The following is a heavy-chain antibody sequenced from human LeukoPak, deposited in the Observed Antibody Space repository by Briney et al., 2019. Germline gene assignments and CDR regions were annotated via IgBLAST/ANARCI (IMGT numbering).Heavy chain of an antibody. D-gene: IGHD3-9*01. Sequence: AAVKVSCKASLYTFTSYYMHWVRQAPGQGLEWMGIINPSGGSTSYAQKFQGRVTMTRDTSTSTVYMELSRLRYEDTALYYCARSRSLRYFDWLLCYWGQGTLVTVSS. CDR3: ARSRSLRYFDWLLCY. CDR2: INPSGGST. J-gene: IGHJ4*02. V-gene: IGHV1-46*01. CDR1: LYTFTSYY.